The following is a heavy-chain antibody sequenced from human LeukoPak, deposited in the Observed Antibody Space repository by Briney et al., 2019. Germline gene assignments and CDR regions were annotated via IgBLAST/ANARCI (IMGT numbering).Heavy chain of an antibody. CDR1: GYTFTSYD. V-gene: IGHV1-8*01. D-gene: IGHD1-26*01. CDR2: MNPNSGNT. CDR3: ARQPHSGSYFTLDY. J-gene: IGHJ4*02. Sequence: ASVKVSCKASGYTFTSYDINWVRQATGQGLEWMGWMNPNSGNTGYAQKFQGRVTMTRNTSISTAYMELSSLRSEDTAVYYCARQPHSGSYFTLDYWGQGTLVTVSS.